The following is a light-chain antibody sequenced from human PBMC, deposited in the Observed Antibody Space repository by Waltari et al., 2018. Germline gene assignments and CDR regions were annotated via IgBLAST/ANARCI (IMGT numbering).Light chain of an antibody. J-gene: IGKJ1*01. CDR2: KTS. Sequence: DIQMTQSPSTPPASVGDRVTITCRASQSISRWLAWYQQKPGKAPKLLMYKTSTLESGVPSRFSGSGSGTEFTLTISNLQPDDFATYYCQQYDTFSTFGQGTKVEV. CDR1: QSISRW. CDR3: QQYDTFST. V-gene: IGKV1-5*03.